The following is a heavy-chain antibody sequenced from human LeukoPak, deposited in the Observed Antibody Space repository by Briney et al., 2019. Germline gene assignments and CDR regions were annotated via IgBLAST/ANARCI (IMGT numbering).Heavy chain of an antibody. J-gene: IGHJ3*02. V-gene: IGHV1-18*01. CDR3: AREEASNAFDI. Sequence: ASVKVSCKASGYTFTSYGISWVRQAPGQGLEWMGWISAYNGNTNYAQKLQGRVTMTTDTSTSTAYVELRSLRSDDTAVYYCAREEASNAFDIWGQGTMVTVSS. CDR2: ISAYNGNT. CDR1: GYTFTSYG.